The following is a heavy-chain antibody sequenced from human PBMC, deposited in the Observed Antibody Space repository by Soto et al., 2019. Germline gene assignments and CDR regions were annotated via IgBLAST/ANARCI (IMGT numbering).Heavy chain of an antibody. CDR1: GGSISSGDYY. CDR2: IYYSGST. CDR3: ARDEAVTTSNYYYYGMDV. D-gene: IGHD4-17*01. V-gene: IGHV4-30-4*01. J-gene: IGHJ6*02. Sequence: SETLSLTCTVSGGSISSGDYYWSWIRQPPGKGLEWIGYIYYSGSTYYNPSLKSRVTISVDTSKNQFSLKLSSVTAADTAVYYCARDEAVTTSNYYYYGMDVWGQGTTVTVSS.